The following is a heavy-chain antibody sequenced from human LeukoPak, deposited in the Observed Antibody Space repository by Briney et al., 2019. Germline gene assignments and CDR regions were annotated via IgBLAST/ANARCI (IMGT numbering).Heavy chain of an antibody. CDR1: GYTFTSYD. CDR3: ARDPRGYYDSSGYYYPLWEFDY. Sequence: ASVKVSCKASGYTFTSYDINWVRQATGRGLEWMGWMNPNSGDTGYAQKFQGRVTMTRNTSINTAYMELSSLRSEDTAVYYCARDPRGYYDSSGYYYPLWEFDYWGQGTLVTVSS. CDR2: MNPNSGDT. V-gene: IGHV1-8*01. J-gene: IGHJ4*02. D-gene: IGHD3-22*01.